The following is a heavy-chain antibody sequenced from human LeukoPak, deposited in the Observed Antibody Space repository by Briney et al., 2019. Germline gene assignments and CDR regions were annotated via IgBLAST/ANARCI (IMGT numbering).Heavy chain of an antibody. Sequence: PGGSLRLSCEASGFTFAAYALSWVRQAPGKGLEWVSTLSGSGAGTYYADSVKGRFTISRDNSKNTLYLQMNSLRAEDTAVYYCAKSTNNWNDLPTHAFDIWGQGTMVTVSS. CDR1: GFTFAAYA. V-gene: IGHV3-23*01. CDR3: AKSTNNWNDLPTHAFDI. CDR2: LSGSGAGT. D-gene: IGHD1-20*01. J-gene: IGHJ3*02.